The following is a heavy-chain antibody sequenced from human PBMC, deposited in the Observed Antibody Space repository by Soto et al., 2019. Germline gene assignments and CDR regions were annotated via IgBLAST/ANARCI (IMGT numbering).Heavy chain of an antibody. V-gene: IGHV3-30*18. J-gene: IGHJ6*03. CDR1: GFTFSSYG. CDR3: AKDGRWFGELFLYYYYYMDV. CDR2: ISYDGSNK. D-gene: IGHD3-10*01. Sequence: GGSLRLSCAASGFTFSSYGMHWVRQAPGKGLEWVAVISYDGSNKYYADSVKGRFTISRDNSKNTLYLQMNSLRAEDTAVYYCAKDGRWFGELFLYYYYYMDVWGKGTTVTVSS.